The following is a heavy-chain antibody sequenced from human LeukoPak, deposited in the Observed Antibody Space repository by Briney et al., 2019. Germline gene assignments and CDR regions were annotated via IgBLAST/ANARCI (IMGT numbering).Heavy chain of an antibody. J-gene: IGHJ4*02. CDR1: GGSISSSNYY. Sequence: SETLSLTCSVSGGSISSSNYYWGWIRQPPGTGPEWIGTIYYSGSTYHNPSLKSRVTISVDTSKNQFSLKLSSVTAADTAVYYCARGGTFSRPGAVAGLDFWGQGTLVTVSS. CDR3: ARGGTFSRPGAVAGLDF. V-gene: IGHV4-39*07. CDR2: IYYSGST. D-gene: IGHD6-19*01.